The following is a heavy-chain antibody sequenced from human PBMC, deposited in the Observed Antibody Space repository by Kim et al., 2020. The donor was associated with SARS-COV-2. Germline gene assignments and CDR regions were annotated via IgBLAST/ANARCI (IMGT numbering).Heavy chain of an antibody. D-gene: IGHD6-13*01. CDR3: ARDLEGAAIPTGPLDY. Sequence: SVKVSCKASGGTFSSYAISWVRQAPGQGLEWMGRIIPILGIANYAQKFQGRVTITADKSTSTAYMELSSLRSEDTAVYYCARDLEGAAIPTGPLDYWGQGTLVTVSS. CDR1: GGTFSSYA. V-gene: IGHV1-69*04. J-gene: IGHJ4*02. CDR2: IIPILGIA.